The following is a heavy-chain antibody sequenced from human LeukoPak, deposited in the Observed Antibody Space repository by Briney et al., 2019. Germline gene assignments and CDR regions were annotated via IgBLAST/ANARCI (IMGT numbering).Heavy chain of an antibody. Sequence: PGGSLRLSCAASGLTFSTYGMHWVCQAPGKGLEWVTVISNDGTIKYYADSVKGRFTVSRDNSKNTVYLQMNSLRDEDTAVYYCAREWSGYSFDYWGQGALVAVSS. V-gene: IGHV3-30*03. CDR2: ISNDGTIK. J-gene: IGHJ4*02. D-gene: IGHD5-18*01. CDR3: AREWSGYSFDY. CDR1: GLTFSTYG.